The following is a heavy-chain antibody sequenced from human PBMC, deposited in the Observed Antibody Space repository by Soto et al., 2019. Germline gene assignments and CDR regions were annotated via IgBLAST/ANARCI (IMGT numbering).Heavy chain of an antibody. D-gene: IGHD3-16*01. CDR2: VYGDDDK. CDR3: ATSIRGGYVYAVDI. Sequence: QITLKESGPTLVKPTQTLTLTCTFSGFSLSTSGVAVGWIRQAPGKALEWLALVYGDDDKRYSLSLKSRLTITKDISDNQVGLTMTNTDPVDTATYYCATSIRGGYVYAVDIWGQGTMVTVSS. V-gene: IGHV2-5*02. J-gene: IGHJ3*02. CDR1: GFSLSTSGVA.